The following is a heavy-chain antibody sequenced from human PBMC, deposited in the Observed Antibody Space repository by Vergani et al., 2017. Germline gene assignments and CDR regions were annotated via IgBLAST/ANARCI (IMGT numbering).Heavy chain of an antibody. Sequence: QVQLVQSGAEVKKPGSSVKVSCKASGYTFTSYYMHWVRQAPGQGLEWMGIINPSGGSTSYAQQFQGRVPMTRDTSTSTVYMELSSLRSEDTAVYYCARGGAMAYFDYWGQGTLVTVSS. J-gene: IGHJ4*02. CDR1: GYTFTSYY. D-gene: IGHD3-16*01. V-gene: IGHV1-46*01. CDR3: ARGGAMAYFDY. CDR2: INPSGGST.